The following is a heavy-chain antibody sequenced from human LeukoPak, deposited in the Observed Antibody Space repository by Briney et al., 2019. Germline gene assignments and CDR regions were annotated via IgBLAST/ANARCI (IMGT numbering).Heavy chain of an antibody. CDR3: AEDPVWFGELHYYYYMDV. V-gene: IGHV3-30*18. Sequence: GGSLRLSCAASGFTFSSYGMHWVRQAPGKWLEWVAVISYDGSNKYYADSVKGRFTISRDNSKNTLYLQMNSLRAEDTAVYYCAEDPVWFGELHYYYYMDVWGKGTTVTVSS. D-gene: IGHD3-10*01. J-gene: IGHJ6*03. CDR2: ISYDGSNK. CDR1: GFTFSSYG.